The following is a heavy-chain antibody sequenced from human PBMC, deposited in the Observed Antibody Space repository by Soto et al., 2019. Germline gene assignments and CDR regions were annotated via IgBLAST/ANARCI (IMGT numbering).Heavy chain of an antibody. Sequence: ETLSLTCTVSGASVSSGTYYWSWVRQAPGKGLEWVSSITSSGGNTYYADSVKGRFTISRDNSKNTLYLQMNSLRAEDTAVYYCARGSGFDWLPYFDYWGQGTLVTVSS. D-gene: IGHD3-9*01. CDR1: GASVSSGTYY. CDR3: ARGSGFDWLPYFDY. V-gene: IGHV3-23*01. CDR2: ITSSGGNT. J-gene: IGHJ4*02.